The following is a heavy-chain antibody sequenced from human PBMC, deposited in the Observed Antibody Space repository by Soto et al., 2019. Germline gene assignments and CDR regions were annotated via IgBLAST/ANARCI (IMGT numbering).Heavy chain of an antibody. CDR1: GFTFSSYA. D-gene: IGHD6-6*01. CDR2: ISGSGGST. V-gene: IGHV3-23*01. J-gene: IGHJ3*02. CDR3: AKDLPTIAALPGAFDI. Sequence: GGSLRLSCAASGFTFSSYAMSWVRQAPGKGLEWVSAISGSGGSTYYADSVKGRFTISRDNSKNTLYLQMNSLRAEDTALYYCAKDLPTIAALPGAFDIWGQGTMVTVSS.